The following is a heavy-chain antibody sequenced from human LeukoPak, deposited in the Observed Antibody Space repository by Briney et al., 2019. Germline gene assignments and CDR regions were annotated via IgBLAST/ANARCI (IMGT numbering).Heavy chain of an antibody. V-gene: IGHV1-2*02. CDR2: INPNSGGT. CDR3: ALPRWYQLLHDFGVHNYGMDV. Sequence: GASVKVSCKASGYTCTGYYMHWVRQAPGQGLEWMGWINPNSGGTNYAQKFQGRVTMTRDTSISTAYMELSRLRSDDTAVYYCALPRWYQLLHDFGVHNYGMDVWGQGTTVTVSS. D-gene: IGHD2-2*01. J-gene: IGHJ6*02. CDR1: GYTCTGYY.